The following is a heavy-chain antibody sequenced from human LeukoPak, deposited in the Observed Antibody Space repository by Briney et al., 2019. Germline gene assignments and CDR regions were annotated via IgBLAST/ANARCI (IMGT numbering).Heavy chain of an antibody. J-gene: IGHJ5*02. Sequence: SGPALVKPTQTLTLTCTFSGFSLSTSGMCVSWIRQPPGKALEWPALIHWDDDKYYSTSLKTRLIISKDTSKNQVVLTMTNMDPVDTATYYCARIVRRNNWFDPWGEGTLVTVSS. CDR1: GFSLSTSGMC. V-gene: IGHV2-70*01. D-gene: IGHD2/OR15-2a*01. CDR3: ARIVRRNNWFDP. CDR2: IHWDDDK.